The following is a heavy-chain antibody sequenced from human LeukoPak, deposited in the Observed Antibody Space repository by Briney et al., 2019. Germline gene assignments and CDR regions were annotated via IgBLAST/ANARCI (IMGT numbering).Heavy chain of an antibody. CDR3: ARSVQLERLDFDY. CDR1: GGTFSSYA. CDR2: IIPIFGTA. Sequence: ASVKVSCKASGGTFSSYAISWVRQAPGQILEWKVGIIPIFGTANYAEKVQGRVTSTADESTSTAYMELSSLRSEDTAVYYCARSVQLERLDFDYWGQGSLVTVSS. J-gene: IGHJ4*02. D-gene: IGHD1-1*01. V-gene: IGHV1-69*13.